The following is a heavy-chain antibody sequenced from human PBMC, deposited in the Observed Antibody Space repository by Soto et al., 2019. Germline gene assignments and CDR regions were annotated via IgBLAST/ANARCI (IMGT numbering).Heavy chain of an antibody. CDR3: ARDTVSPLGYYYYGMDV. V-gene: IGHV3-20*04. Sequence: GGSLRLSCAASGFTFDDYGMSWARQAPGKGLEWVSGVNWNGGSTGYADSVKGRFTISRDNAKNTLYLQMNSLRAEDTAVYYCARDTVSPLGYYYYGMDVWGQGTTVTV. J-gene: IGHJ6*02. D-gene: IGHD4-17*01. CDR2: VNWNGGST. CDR1: GFTFDDYG.